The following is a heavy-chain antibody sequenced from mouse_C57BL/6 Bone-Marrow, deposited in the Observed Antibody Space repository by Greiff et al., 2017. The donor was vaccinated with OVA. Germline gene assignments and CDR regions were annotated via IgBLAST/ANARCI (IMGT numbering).Heavy chain of an antibody. Sequence: EVQGVESGGDLVKPGGSLKLSCAASGFTFSSYGMSWVRQTPDKRLEWVATISSGGSYTYYPDSVKGRFTISRDNAKNTLYLHMSSLKSEDTAMYYCARRHYYYGSSYYWYFDVWGTGTTVTVSS. CDR2: ISSGGSYT. CDR1: GFTFSSYG. J-gene: IGHJ1*03. D-gene: IGHD1-1*01. V-gene: IGHV5-6*01. CDR3: ARRHYYYGSSYYWYFDV.